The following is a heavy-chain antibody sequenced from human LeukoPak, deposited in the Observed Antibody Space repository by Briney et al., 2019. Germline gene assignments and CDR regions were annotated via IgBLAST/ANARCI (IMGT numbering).Heavy chain of an antibody. CDR3: ARRESSGWYVDY. CDR1: GFTFSSYE. Sequence: PGGSLRLSCAASGFTFSSYEMNWVRQAPGKGLEWVAIISYDGSYKYYADSVKGRFTISRDNSKNTLYLQVNSLRAEDTAVYYCARRESSGWYVDYWGQGTLVTVSS. J-gene: IGHJ4*02. V-gene: IGHV3-30*04. CDR2: ISYDGSYK. D-gene: IGHD6-19*01.